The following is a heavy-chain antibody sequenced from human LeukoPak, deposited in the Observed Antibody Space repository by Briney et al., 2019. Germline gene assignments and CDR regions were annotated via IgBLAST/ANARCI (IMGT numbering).Heavy chain of an antibody. CDR2: IYYSGNP. Sequence: SETLSLTCSVSGDSLSSNTFYWGWIRQPPGKGLEWIGSIYYSGNPYYDPSLKSRVTVSIDMSKNQFSLNLSSVTAADTAVYYCARHASWFNPWGQGTLVTVSS. CDR3: ARHASWFNP. V-gene: IGHV4-39*01. J-gene: IGHJ5*02. CDR1: GDSLSSNTFY.